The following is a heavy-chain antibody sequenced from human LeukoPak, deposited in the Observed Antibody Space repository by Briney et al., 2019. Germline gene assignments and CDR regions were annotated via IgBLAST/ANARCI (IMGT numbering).Heavy chain of an antibody. CDR1: GFIFSSYW. D-gene: IGHD4-17*01. Sequence: GGSLRLSCVASGFIFSSYWMTWVCQAPGKGLEWVAVISFDGSNKYYADSVKGRFTISRDNSKNTLYLQMNSLRAEDTALYYCAKDYGPLSSYWGQGTLVTVSS. J-gene: IGHJ4*02. CDR3: AKDYGPLSSY. V-gene: IGHV3-30*18. CDR2: ISFDGSNK.